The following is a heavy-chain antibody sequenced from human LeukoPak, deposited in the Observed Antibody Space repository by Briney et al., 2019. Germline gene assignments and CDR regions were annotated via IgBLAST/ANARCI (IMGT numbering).Heavy chain of an antibody. V-gene: IGHV4-39*07. CDR2: IYYSGST. Sequence: SETLSLTCTVSGGSINSSSYYWGWIRQPPGKGLEWIGSIYYSGSTYYNPSLKSRVTISVDTSKNQFSLKLSSVTAADTAVYYCGVEQQPIEEWGQGTLVTVSS. CDR1: GGSINSSSYY. CDR3: GVEQQPIEE. D-gene: IGHD6-13*01. J-gene: IGHJ4*02.